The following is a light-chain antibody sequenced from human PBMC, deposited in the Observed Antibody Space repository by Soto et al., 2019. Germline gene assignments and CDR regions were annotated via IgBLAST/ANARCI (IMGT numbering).Light chain of an antibody. CDR2: GAS. CDR1: QSVSGN. J-gene: IGKJ4*01. V-gene: IGKV3-15*01. Sequence: EIVMTQSPATLSVSPGERATLSCRASQSVSGNLAWYQQKPGKAPSLLIYGASTRATGIPARFSGSGSGTEFTLTISSLQSEDFAVYYCQQYNNWPPLTFGGGTKVEIK. CDR3: QQYNNWPPLT.